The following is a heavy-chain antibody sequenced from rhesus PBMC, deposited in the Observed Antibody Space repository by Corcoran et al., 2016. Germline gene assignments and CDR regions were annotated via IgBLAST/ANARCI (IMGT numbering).Heavy chain of an antibody. CDR1: GGSISSSY. CDR3: GRNTVTTGAFEF. Sequence: QLQLQESGPGLVKPSETLSVTCAVSGGSISSSYWSWIRQAPGKGLEWIGYLYGSGSSTNYNPCLKSRGTLSVDPSKNQLSLKPSSVTSAYAAVYYCGRNTVTTGAFEFWGQGLRVTVSS. V-gene: IGHV4-169*01. J-gene: IGHJ3*01. CDR2: LYGSGSST. D-gene: IGHD4-23*01.